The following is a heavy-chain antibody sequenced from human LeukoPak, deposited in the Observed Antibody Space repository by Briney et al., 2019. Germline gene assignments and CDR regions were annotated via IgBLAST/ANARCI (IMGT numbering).Heavy chain of an antibody. V-gene: IGHV4-39*01. D-gene: IGHD6-19*01. Sequence: SETLSLTCTVSGGSISSSSYYWGWIRQPPGKGLEWIGSIYYSGSTYYNPSLKSRVIISVDTSKNQFSLRLSSVTAADTAVYYCARREQWLDYWGQGTLVTVSS. CDR3: ARREQWLDY. J-gene: IGHJ4*02. CDR2: IYYSGST. CDR1: GGSISSSSYY.